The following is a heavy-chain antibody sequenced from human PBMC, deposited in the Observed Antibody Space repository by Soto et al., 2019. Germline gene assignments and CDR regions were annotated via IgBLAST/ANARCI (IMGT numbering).Heavy chain of an antibody. Sequence: GGSLRLSCAASGFTFSNAWMNWVRQAPGKGLEWVGRIKSKTDGGTTDYAAPVKGRFTISRDDSKNTLYLQMNSLKTEDTAVYYCTTNLLWFGEFQPYGAFDIWGQGTMVTVSS. CDR1: GFTFSNAW. CDR2: IKSKTDGGTT. J-gene: IGHJ3*02. CDR3: TTNLLWFGEFQPYGAFDI. D-gene: IGHD3-10*01. V-gene: IGHV3-15*07.